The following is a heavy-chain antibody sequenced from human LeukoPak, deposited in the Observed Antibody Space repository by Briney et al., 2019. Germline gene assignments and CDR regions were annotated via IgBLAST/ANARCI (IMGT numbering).Heavy chain of an antibody. D-gene: IGHD6-19*01. CDR1: GFTFDDYA. CDR3: ARRFQWPHYYYYYMDV. J-gene: IGHJ6*03. V-gene: IGHV3-9*01. Sequence: GGSLRLSCAASGFTFDDYAMHWVRQAPGKGLEWVSGISWNSGSIGYADSVKGRFTISRDNAKNSLYLQMNSLRAEDTAVYYCARRFQWPHYYYYYMDVWGKGTTVTVSS. CDR2: ISWNSGSI.